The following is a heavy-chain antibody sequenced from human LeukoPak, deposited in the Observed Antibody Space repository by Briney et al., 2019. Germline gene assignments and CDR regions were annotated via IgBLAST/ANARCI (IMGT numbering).Heavy chain of an antibody. CDR3: ARASNIVVVVAATPPLKYYFDY. J-gene: IGHJ4*02. V-gene: IGHV4-30-4*01. D-gene: IGHD2-15*01. CDR1: GGSISSGDYY. CDR2: IYYSGST. Sequence: SETLSLTCTVSGGSISSGDYYWSWIRQPPGKGLDWIGYIYYSGSTYYNPSLKSRVTISVDTSKNQFSLKLSSVTAADTAVYYCARASNIVVVVAATPPLKYYFDYWGQGTLVTVSS.